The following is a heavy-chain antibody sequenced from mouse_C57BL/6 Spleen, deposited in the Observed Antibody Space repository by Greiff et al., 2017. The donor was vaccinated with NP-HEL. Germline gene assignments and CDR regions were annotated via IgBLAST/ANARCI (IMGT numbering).Heavy chain of an antibody. D-gene: IGHD1-1*01. CDR2: IDPSDSET. CDR3: ARHYGRSYAMDY. V-gene: IGHV1-52*01. Sequence: QVQLQQPGAELVRPGSSVKLSCKASGYTFTSYWMHWVKQRPIQGLEWIGNIDPSDSETHYNQKFKDKATLTVDKSSSTAYMQLSSLTSEDSAVYYCARHYGRSYAMDYWGQGTSVTVSS. J-gene: IGHJ4*01. CDR1: GYTFTSYW.